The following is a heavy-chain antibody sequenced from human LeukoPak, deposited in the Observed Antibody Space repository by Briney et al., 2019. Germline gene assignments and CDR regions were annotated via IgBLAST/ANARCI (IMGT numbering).Heavy chain of an antibody. Sequence: GASAKVSCKASGYTFTSYGISWVRQAPGQGLEWMGWISAYNGNTNYAQKLQGRVTMTTDTSTSTAYMELRSLRSDDTAVYYCARDPYDFWSGYYFNWFDPWGQGTLVTVSS. CDR3: ARDPYDFWSGYYFNWFDP. CDR2: ISAYNGNT. V-gene: IGHV1-18*01. J-gene: IGHJ5*02. CDR1: GYTFTSYG. D-gene: IGHD3-3*01.